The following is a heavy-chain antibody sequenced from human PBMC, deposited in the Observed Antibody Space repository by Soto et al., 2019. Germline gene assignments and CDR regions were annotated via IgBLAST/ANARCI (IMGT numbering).Heavy chain of an antibody. CDR3: AIGLGGNPYYDFWSGYFSPYMDV. D-gene: IGHD3-3*01. CDR1: GYTFTSYD. J-gene: IGHJ6*03. CDR2: MNPNSGNT. Sequence: VASVKVSCKASGYTFTSYDINWVRQATGQGLEWMGWMNPNSGNTGYAQKFQGRVTMTRNTSISTAYMELSSLRSEDTAVYYCAIGLGGNPYYDFWSGYFSPYMDVWGKGTTVTVS. V-gene: IGHV1-8*01.